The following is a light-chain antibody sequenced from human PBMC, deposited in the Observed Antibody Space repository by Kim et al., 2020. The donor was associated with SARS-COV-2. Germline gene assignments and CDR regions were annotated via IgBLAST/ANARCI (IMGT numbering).Light chain of an antibody. V-gene: IGKV1-39*01. Sequence: DIQMTQSPSTLSASVGDRVTITCRTTQSISSHLNWYQQKPGRAPKLLISAASTLRGGVPSRFSGSGSETDFTLTISSLQPEDFATYFCQHSYITPFTFGPGTKVDIK. CDR1: QSISSH. CDR2: AAS. J-gene: IGKJ3*01. CDR3: QHSYITPFT.